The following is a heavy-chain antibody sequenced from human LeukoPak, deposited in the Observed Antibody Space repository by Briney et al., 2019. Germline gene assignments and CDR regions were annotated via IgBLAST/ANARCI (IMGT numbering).Heavy chain of an antibody. V-gene: IGHV4-59*01. CDR2: IYYSGNT. J-gene: IGHJ5*02. CDR1: GGSISSYY. D-gene: IGHD2-2*02. CDR3: ARHLGYCSSTSCYSWFDP. Sequence: PSETLSLTCTVSGGSISSYYWSWIRQPPGKGLEWIGYIYYSGNTNYNPSLKGRVTISVDTSKNQFSLKLSSVTAADTAMYYCARHLGYCSSTSCYSWFDPWGQGTLVTVSS.